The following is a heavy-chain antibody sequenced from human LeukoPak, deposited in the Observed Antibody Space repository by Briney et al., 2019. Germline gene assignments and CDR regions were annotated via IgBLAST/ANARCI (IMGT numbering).Heavy chain of an antibody. CDR3: ARESITMVRGVTPRAMFAFDI. D-gene: IGHD3-10*01. J-gene: IGHJ3*02. V-gene: IGHV1-69*05. CDR1: GGTFSSYA. CDR2: IIPIFGTA. Sequence: SVKVSCKASGGTFSSYAISWVRQAPGQGLEWMGGIIPIFGTANYAQKFQGRVTITTDESTSTAYMELSSLRSEDTAVYYCARESITMVRGVTPRAMFAFDIWGQGTMVTVSS.